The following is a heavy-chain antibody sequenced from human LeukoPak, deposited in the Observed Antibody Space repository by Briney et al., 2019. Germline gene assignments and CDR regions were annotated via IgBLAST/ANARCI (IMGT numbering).Heavy chain of an antibody. J-gene: IGHJ4*02. CDR1: GYTFTSYY. CDR3: ARDYRHRMEWLPPLYY. V-gene: IGHV1-46*01. Sequence: GASVKVSCKASGYTFTSYYMHWVRQAPGQGLEWMGIINPSGGSTSYAQKFQGRVTMTRDTSTSTAYMELRSLRSDDTAVYYCARDYRHRMEWLPPLYYWGQGTLVTVSS. D-gene: IGHD3-3*01. CDR2: INPSGGST.